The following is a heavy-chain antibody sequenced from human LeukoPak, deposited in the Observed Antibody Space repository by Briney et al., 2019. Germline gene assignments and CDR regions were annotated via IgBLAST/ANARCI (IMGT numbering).Heavy chain of an antibody. CDR2: ISGSGGST. CDR3: AKVPPRGYCSGGSCYRFYFDY. CDR1: GFTFSSYA. D-gene: IGHD2-15*01. V-gene: IGHV3-23*01. J-gene: IGHJ4*02. Sequence: GGSLRLSCAASGFTFSSYAMSWVRQAPGKRLEWVSAISGSGGSTYYADSVKGRFTISRDNSKNTLYLQMNSLRAEDTAVYYCAKVPPRGYCSGGSCYRFYFDYWGQGTLVTVSS.